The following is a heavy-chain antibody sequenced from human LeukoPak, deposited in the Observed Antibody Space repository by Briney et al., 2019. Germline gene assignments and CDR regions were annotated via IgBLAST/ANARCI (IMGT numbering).Heavy chain of an antibody. Sequence: GASVKVSCKASGYTFTGYYMHWVRQAPGQGLEWMGWINPNSGGTNYAQKFQGRVTMTRDMSTSTVYMELSSLRSEDTAVYYCAREELVCTSCYPFDYWGQGTLVTVSS. D-gene: IGHD2-2*01. CDR1: GYTFTGYY. J-gene: IGHJ4*02. CDR3: AREELVCTSCYPFDY. V-gene: IGHV1-2*02. CDR2: INPNSGGT.